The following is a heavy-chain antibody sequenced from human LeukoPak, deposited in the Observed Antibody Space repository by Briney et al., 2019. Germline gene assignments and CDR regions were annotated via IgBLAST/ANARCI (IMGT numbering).Heavy chain of an antibody. D-gene: IGHD6-13*01. V-gene: IGHV4-4*07. CDR3: ARDRQDSSSWGDFDY. Sequence: SETLPLTCTVSGGSISSYYWRWIRQPAGKGLEWVGRIYTSGSTNYNPPLKSRVTMSVDTSKNQFSLKLRSVTAADTAVYYCARDRQDSSSWGDFDYWGQGTLVTVSS. J-gene: IGHJ4*02. CDR2: IYTSGST. CDR1: GGSISSYY.